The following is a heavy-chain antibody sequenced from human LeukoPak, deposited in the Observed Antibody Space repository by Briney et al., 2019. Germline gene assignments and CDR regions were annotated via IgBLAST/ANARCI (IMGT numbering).Heavy chain of an antibody. Sequence: GESLKISCKGSGYSFTSYWIGWVRQMPGKGLEWMGIIYPGDSDTRYSPSFQGQVTISADKSISTAYLQWSSLKASDTAMYYCARTYTAMVTSNWFDPWGQGTLVTVSS. D-gene: IGHD5-18*01. CDR2: IYPGDSDT. CDR3: ARTYTAMVTSNWFDP. J-gene: IGHJ5*02. V-gene: IGHV5-51*01. CDR1: GYSFTSYW.